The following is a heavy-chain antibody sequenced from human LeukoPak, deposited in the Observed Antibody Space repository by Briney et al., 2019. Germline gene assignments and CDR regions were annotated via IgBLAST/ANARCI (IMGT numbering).Heavy chain of an antibody. J-gene: IGHJ4*02. CDR3: ERGRTYDYVWGCYRWYSFDY. V-gene: IGHV3-21*01. CDR1: GFTFSSYS. D-gene: IGHD3-16*02. Sequence: PGGSLRLSCAASGFTFSSYSMNWVRQAPGKGLEWVSSISSSSSYIYYADSVTGRFTIARDNAKNSLYLQLNSLRAEDTAVYYCERGRTYDYVWGCYRWYSFDYWGQGTLVTVSS. CDR2: ISSSSSYI.